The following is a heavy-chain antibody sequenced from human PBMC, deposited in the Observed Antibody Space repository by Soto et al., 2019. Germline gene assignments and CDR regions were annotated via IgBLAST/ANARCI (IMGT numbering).Heavy chain of an antibody. D-gene: IGHD4-17*01. CDR1: GYSFTSYW. J-gene: IGHJ6*02. CDR2: IDPSDSYT. CDR3: ARPSYGDYSYYYYVMDF. V-gene: IGHV5-10-1*01. Sequence: GESLKISCKGSGYSFTSYWISWVRQMPGKGLEWMGRIDPSDSYTNYSPSFQGHVTISADKSISTAYLQWSSLKASDTAMYYCARPSYGDYSYYYYVMDFWGQGSSVTGSS.